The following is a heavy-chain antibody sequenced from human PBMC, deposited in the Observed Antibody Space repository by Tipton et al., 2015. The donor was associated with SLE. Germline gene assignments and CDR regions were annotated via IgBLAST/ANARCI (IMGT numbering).Heavy chain of an antibody. Sequence: TLSLTCTVSGGSISPFYWGWIRQPPGKGLEWIAYLSYSGTTNYNPSLKSRVTVSADTSKNQFSLKLTSVTAADTAVYYCAREVTGYPVFDYWGQGTLVTVSS. V-gene: IGHV4-59*01. CDR1: GGSISPFY. CDR3: AREVTGYPVFDY. J-gene: IGHJ4*02. D-gene: IGHD3-9*01. CDR2: LSYSGTT.